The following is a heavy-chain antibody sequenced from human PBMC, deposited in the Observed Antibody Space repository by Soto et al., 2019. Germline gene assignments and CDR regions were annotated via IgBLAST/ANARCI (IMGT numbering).Heavy chain of an antibody. V-gene: IGHV1-46*01. Sequence: ASVKVXCKASGYTXTSYYMHWVRQAPGQGLEWMGIINPSGGSTSYAQKFQGRVTMTRDTSTSTVYMELSSLRSEDTAVYYCARDQIGYGSGSYTMWGQGTLVTSPQ. D-gene: IGHD3-10*01. J-gene: IGHJ4*02. CDR3: ARDQIGYGSGSYTM. CDR1: GYTXTSYY. CDR2: INPSGGST.